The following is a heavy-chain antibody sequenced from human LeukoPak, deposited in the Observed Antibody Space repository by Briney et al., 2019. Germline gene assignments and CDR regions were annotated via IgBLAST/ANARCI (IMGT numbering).Heavy chain of an antibody. V-gene: IGHV3-30*18. CDR3: AKTGYSGYDPSLYGMDV. CDR2: ISYDGSNK. Sequence: PGGSLRLSCTASGFTFSGYGMHWVRQAPGKGLEWVAVISYDGSNKYYADSVRGRFTISRDNSKNTLYLQMNSLRAEDTAVYYCAKTGYSGYDPSLYGMDVWGQGTTVTVSS. D-gene: IGHD5-12*01. CDR1: GFTFSGYG. J-gene: IGHJ6*02.